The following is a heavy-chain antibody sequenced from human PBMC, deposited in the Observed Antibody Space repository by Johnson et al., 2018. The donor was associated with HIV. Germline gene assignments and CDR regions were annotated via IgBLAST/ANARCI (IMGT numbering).Heavy chain of an antibody. CDR3: ARDKWELLGAFDI. CDR2: MNGDGKST. D-gene: IGHD1-26*01. J-gene: IGHJ3*02. CDR1: GFTFINYW. Sequence: VQLVESGGGVVQPGRSLRLSCAASGFTFINYWMHWVRQAPGTGLVWVSRMNGDGKSTTYADSVKGRFTISRDNSKNTLYLQMNSLRAEDTAVYYCARDKWELLGAFDIWGQGTMVTVSS. V-gene: IGHV3-74*01.